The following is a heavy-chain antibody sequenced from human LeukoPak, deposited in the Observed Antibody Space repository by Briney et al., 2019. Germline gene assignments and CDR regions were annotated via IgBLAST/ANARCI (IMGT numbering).Heavy chain of an antibody. J-gene: IGHJ4*02. Sequence: GGSLRLSCAASGFTFSSYEMNWGRHAPGKGLEWVSYISSSGSTIYYADSVKGRFTTSRDNAKNSLYLQMNSLRAEDTAVDYCARAAENYGGRFDSWGQGTLVTVST. CDR3: ARAAENYGGRFDS. V-gene: IGHV3-48*03. D-gene: IGHD3-16*01. CDR1: GFTFSSYE. CDR2: ISSSGSTI.